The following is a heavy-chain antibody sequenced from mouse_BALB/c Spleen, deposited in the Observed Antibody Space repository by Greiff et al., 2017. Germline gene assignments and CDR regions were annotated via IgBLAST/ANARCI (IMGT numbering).Heavy chain of an antibody. J-gene: IGHJ1*01. D-gene: IGHD2-4*01. V-gene: IGHV1-14*01. Sequence: EVQLQQPGPELVKPGASVKMSCKASGYTFTSYVMHWVKQKPGQGLEWIGYINPYNDGTKYNEKVKGKATLTSDKSSSTAYMELSSLTSEDSAVYYCAREMITTGYFDVWGAGTTVTVSS. CDR3: AREMITTGYFDV. CDR2: INPYNDGT. CDR1: GYTFTSYV.